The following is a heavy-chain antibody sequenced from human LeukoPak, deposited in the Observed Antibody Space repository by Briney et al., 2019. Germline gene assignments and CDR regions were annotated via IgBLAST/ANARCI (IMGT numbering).Heavy chain of an antibody. CDR1: GFTISRNY. CDR3: ARGDYTADS. CDR2: IYSGGST. D-gene: IGHD4-11*01. J-gene: IGHJ5*01. V-gene: IGHV3-53*01. Sequence: GSLRLSCVASGFTISRNYMSWIRQAPGKGLEWVSVIYSGGSTYYADSVKGRFTISRDNSKNTLYLQMNSLRVEDTAVYYCARGDYTADSWGQGTLVTVSS.